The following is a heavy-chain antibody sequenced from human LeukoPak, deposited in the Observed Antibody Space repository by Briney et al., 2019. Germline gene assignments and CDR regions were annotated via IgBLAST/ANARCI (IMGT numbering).Heavy chain of an antibody. D-gene: IGHD1-26*01. J-gene: IGHJ4*02. CDR3: ARSGRDLLRMYNFDY. Sequence: PSETLSLTCTVSGGSISDYYWNWLRQSPGKGLEWIAYIHYSGSTKYNPPLKSRATISLDTSKNQFSLKLDSVSAADTAVYLCARSGRDLLRMYNFDYWGQGTLVTVSS. V-gene: IGHV4-59*01. CDR2: IHYSGST. CDR1: GGSISDYY.